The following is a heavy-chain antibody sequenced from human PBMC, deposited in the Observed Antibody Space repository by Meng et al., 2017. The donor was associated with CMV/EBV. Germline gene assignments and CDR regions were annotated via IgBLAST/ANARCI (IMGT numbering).Heavy chain of an antibody. D-gene: IGHD3-10*01. Sequence: LSLTCAASGFTFSSSWMCWVRQAPGKGLEWVANIKQDGSEKYYVDSVKGRFTISRDNAKNSLYLQMNSLRAEDTAVYYCARGLRGPSLVRGVTHDAFDIWGQGTMVTVSS. J-gene: IGHJ3*02. CDR1: GFTFSSSW. V-gene: IGHV3-7*01. CDR3: ARGLRGPSLVRGVTHDAFDI. CDR2: IKQDGSEK.